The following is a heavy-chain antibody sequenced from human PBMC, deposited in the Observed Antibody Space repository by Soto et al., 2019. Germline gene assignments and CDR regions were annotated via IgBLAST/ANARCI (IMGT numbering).Heavy chain of an antibody. D-gene: IGHD3-22*01. J-gene: IGHJ6*02. CDR1: GGTFSSYA. CDR2: SIPIFGTA. CDR3: ARHRVVVITTEYYYYGMDV. V-gene: IGHV1-69*13. Sequence: GASVKVSCKASGGTFSSYAISWVRQAPGQGLEWMGGSIPIFGTANYAQKFQGRVTITADESTSTAYMELSSLRSEDTAVYYCARHRVVVITTEYYYYGMDVWGQGTTVTVSS.